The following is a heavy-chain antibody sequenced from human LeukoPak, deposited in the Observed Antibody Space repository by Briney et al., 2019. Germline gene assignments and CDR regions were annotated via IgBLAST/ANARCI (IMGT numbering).Heavy chain of an antibody. Sequence: ASVKVSCKASGYTFTSYGISWVRQAPGQGLEWMGWISAYNGNTNYAQKLQGRVTMTTDTSTGTAYMELRSLRSDDTAVYYCARDPGIAAADADAFDIWGQGTMVTVSS. D-gene: IGHD6-13*01. V-gene: IGHV1-18*01. CDR2: ISAYNGNT. CDR3: ARDPGIAAADADAFDI. J-gene: IGHJ3*02. CDR1: GYTFTSYG.